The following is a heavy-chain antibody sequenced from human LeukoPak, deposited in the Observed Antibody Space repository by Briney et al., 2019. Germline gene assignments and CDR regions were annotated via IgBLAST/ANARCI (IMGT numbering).Heavy chain of an antibody. Sequence: GASVKVSCKASGYTFTGYYTHWVRQAPGQGLEWMGWINPNSGGTNYAQKFQGRVTMTRDTSIRTAYMELSRLRSDDTAVYYCARARMYYDILPDYWGQGTLVTVSS. CDR2: INPNSGGT. V-gene: IGHV1-2*02. J-gene: IGHJ4*02. CDR1: GYTFTGYY. D-gene: IGHD3-9*01. CDR3: ARARMYYDILPDY.